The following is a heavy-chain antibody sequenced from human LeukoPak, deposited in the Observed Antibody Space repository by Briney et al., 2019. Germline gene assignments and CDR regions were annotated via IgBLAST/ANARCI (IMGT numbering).Heavy chain of an antibody. CDR2: ISDYNDNS. CDR3: ARDRPKDAAFDI. CDR1: GYTFTSYG. J-gene: IGHJ3*02. V-gene: IGHV1-18*01. Sequence: ASVKVSCKASGYTFTSYGISWVRQAPGQGLEWMGRISDYNDNSNHVQRFQGRVTMTTDTSTSTAYMELRSLTSDDTAVYYCARDRPKDAAFDIWGQGTLVIVSS. D-gene: IGHD2-15*01.